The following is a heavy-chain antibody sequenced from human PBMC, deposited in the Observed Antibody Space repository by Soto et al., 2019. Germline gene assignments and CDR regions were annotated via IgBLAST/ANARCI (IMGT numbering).Heavy chain of an antibody. J-gene: IGHJ4*02. V-gene: IGHV3-23*01. CDR2: ISSTGGST. Sequence: GGSLRLSCAASRFTFSNYAMSWVRQAPGKGLEWVSGISSTGGSTYYADSVKGRFTISRDNSKNTLYLQMSSLRAEDTAVYYCAKVFYYYDSSGYYYFDYWGQGTLVTVSS. CDR3: AKVFYYYDSSGYYYFDY. CDR1: RFTFSNYA. D-gene: IGHD3-22*01.